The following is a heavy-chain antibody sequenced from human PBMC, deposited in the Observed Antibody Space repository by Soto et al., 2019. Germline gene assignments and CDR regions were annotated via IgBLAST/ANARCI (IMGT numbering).Heavy chain of an antibody. CDR3: ARAEYSSSWYPGNWFDP. D-gene: IGHD6-13*01. Sequence: SETLSLTCTVSGGSISSYYWSWIRQPPGKGLEWIGYIYYSGSTYYNPSLKSRVTISVDTSKNQFSLKLSSVTAADTAVYYCARAEYSSSWYPGNWFDPWGRGTLVTVS. V-gene: IGHV4-59*12. CDR2: IYYSGST. CDR1: GGSISSYY. J-gene: IGHJ5*02.